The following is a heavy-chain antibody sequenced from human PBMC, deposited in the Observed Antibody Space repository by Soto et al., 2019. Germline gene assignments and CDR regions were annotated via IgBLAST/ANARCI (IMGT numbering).Heavy chain of an antibody. CDR2: ISVYNGNT. Sequence: ASVKVSCKASGYTFTSYGISWVRQAPGQGLDWMGWISVYNGNTNYAQKLQGRVTMTTDTSTSTAYMELRSLRSDDTAVYYCARDLHYDFWSGYSGAFDIWGQGTMVTVSS. CDR1: GYTFTSYG. V-gene: IGHV1-18*01. D-gene: IGHD3-3*01. J-gene: IGHJ3*02. CDR3: ARDLHYDFWSGYSGAFDI.